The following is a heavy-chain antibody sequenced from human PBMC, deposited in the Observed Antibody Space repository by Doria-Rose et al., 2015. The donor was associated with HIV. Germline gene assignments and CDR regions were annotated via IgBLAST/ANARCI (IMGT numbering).Heavy chain of an antibody. D-gene: IGHD3-3*01. CDR3: AKAPIIGPKYYFYMDV. J-gene: IGHJ6*03. CDR1: GFSFESYA. CDR2: IGWYSGAK. V-gene: IGHV3-9*01. Sequence: EVQLLESGGGLVQPGRSLRLSCVGSGFSFESYAMHWVRLAPGKGLEWVAGIGWYSGAKGNADSVECRFTISRDNAKKSVYLEMRSLRPEDTAFYYCAKAPIIGPKYYFYMDVWGKGTSVTVSS.